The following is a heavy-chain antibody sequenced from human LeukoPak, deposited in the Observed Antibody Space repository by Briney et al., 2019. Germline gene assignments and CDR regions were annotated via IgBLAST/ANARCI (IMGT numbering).Heavy chain of an antibody. J-gene: IGHJ4*02. Sequence: SETLSLTCMVTGDSISRGTYYWTWVRQPAGKGLEWIGRVFRSGSTYYNPSLKSRVTISIDTSNNQSSLHLRSVTAADTAVYYCARDSNFYDVSHDKAEDFWGQGTLVTVSS. D-gene: IGHD3-22*01. CDR2: VFRSGST. CDR1: GDSISRGTYY. CDR3: ARDSNFYDVSHDKAEDF. V-gene: IGHV4-61*02.